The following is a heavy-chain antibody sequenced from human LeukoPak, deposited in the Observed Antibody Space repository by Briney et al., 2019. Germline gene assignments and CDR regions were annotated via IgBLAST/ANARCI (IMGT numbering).Heavy chain of an antibody. CDR3: ARDYDFCPRE. V-gene: IGHV3-21*01. Sequence: GGSLRLSCAAFGFTFSSYSMAWVRQAPGKGMEWVSSISSSSTYIYYADSVKGRFTISRDNAKNSLYLQMNSLRAEDTAVYYCARDYDFCPREWGQGTLVTISS. CDR2: ISSSSTYI. J-gene: IGHJ4*02. D-gene: IGHD3-3*01. CDR1: GFTFSSYS.